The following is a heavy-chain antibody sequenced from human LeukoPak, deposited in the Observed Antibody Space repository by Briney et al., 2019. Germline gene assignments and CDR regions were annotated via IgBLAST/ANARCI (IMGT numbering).Heavy chain of an antibody. D-gene: IGHD3-10*01. Sequence: SETLSLTCTVSGGSISSYYWSWIRQPPGKGLEGIGYIYYSGSTYYNPSLKSRVTISVDTSKNQFSLKLSSVIAADTAVYYCARLMVRPYNWFDPWGQGTLVTVSS. CDR3: ARLMVRPYNWFDP. CDR2: IYYSGST. J-gene: IGHJ5*02. CDR1: GGSISSYY. V-gene: IGHV4-59*08.